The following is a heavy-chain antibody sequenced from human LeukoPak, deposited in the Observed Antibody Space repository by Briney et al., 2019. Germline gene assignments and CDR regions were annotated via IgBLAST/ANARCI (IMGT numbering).Heavy chain of an antibody. V-gene: IGHV4-34*01. Sequence: AETLSLTCAVDGGSCSGYYWRWIRQAPGKGLEWVGEINSSGSTNYNPSLKSRVTISVDPSKNQFSLKLSSVTAADTAVYYCARNGPWFGELSVDYWGQGTLVTVSS. CDR1: GGSCSGYY. J-gene: IGHJ4*02. D-gene: IGHD3-10*01. CDR2: INSSGST. CDR3: ARNGPWFGELSVDY.